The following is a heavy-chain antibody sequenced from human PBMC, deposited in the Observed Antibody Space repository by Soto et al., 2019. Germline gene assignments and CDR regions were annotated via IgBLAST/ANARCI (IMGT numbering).Heavy chain of an antibody. J-gene: IGHJ6*02. CDR3: AGFRKWLQLYGMDV. CDR2: INHSGST. V-gene: IGHV4-34*01. Sequence: QVQLQQWGAGLLKPSETLSLTCAVYGGSFSGYYWSWIRQPPGKGLEWIGEINHSGSTNYNPSLKSRAPISVDTSKNQFSLKLSSVTAADTAVYYCAGFRKWLQLYGMDVWGQGTTVTVSS. CDR1: GGSFSGYY. D-gene: IGHD5-18*01.